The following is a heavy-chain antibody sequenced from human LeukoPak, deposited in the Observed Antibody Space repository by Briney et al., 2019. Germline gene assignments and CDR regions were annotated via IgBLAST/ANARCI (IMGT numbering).Heavy chain of an antibody. Sequence: PSETLSLTCTVSGGSISSSSYYWGWIRQPPGKGLEWIGSIYYSGSTYYNPSLKSRVTISVDTSKNQFSLKLSSVTAADTAVYYCAGHGPSGSYYRETEIDYWGQGTLVTVSS. CDR1: GGSISSSSYY. CDR3: AGHGPSGSYYRETEIDY. D-gene: IGHD1-26*01. V-gene: IGHV4-39*01. CDR2: IYYSGST. J-gene: IGHJ4*02.